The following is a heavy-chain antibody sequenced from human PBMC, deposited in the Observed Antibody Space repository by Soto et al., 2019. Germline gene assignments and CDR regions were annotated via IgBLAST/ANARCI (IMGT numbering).Heavy chain of an antibody. J-gene: IGHJ4*02. V-gene: IGHV3-23*01. D-gene: IGHD2-15*01. CDR3: AHGCGGTCYSRIHY. CDR1: GFTFSSYA. CDR2: ISDSGGST. Sequence: EVQLLESGGGLVQPGGSLRLSCAASGFTFSSYAMSWVRQAPGKGLEWVSGISDSGGSTYYADSVKGRFTISRDNCKNTLYLQMNCMRAEDTAVYYCAHGCGGTCYSRIHYWGQGTLVTVSS.